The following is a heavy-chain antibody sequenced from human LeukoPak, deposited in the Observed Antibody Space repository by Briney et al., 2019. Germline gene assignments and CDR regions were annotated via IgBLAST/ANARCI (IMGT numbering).Heavy chain of an antibody. Sequence: SETLSLTCAVYGGSFSGYYWSWIRQPPGKGLEWIGEINHSGSTNYNPSLKSRVTISVDTSKNQFSLKLSSVTAADTAVYYCARQVVPAAIKTGWFDPWGQGTLVTVSS. D-gene: IGHD2-2*02. CDR3: ARQVVPAAIKTGWFDP. CDR1: GGSFSGYY. CDR2: INHSGST. V-gene: IGHV4-34*01. J-gene: IGHJ5*02.